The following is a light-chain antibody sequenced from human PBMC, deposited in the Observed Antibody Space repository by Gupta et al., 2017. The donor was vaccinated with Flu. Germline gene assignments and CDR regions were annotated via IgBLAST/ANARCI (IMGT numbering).Light chain of an antibody. CDR3: QQRTNWPPIT. CDR1: QSVSTY. CDR2: DAS. Sequence: EIVLTQSPATLSLSPGERATLSCRASQSVSTYLAWYQQKPGQPPRLLIYDASKRDTGIPARFSGSGSGTDFTLTVSSREPEDFAVYYCQQRTNWPPITFGQGTRLVIK. V-gene: IGKV3-11*01. J-gene: IGKJ5*01.